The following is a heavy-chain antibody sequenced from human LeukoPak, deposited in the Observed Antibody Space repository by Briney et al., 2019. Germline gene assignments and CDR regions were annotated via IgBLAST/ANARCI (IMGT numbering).Heavy chain of an antibody. D-gene: IGHD1-26*01. J-gene: IGHJ5*02. V-gene: IGHV1-69-2*01. CDR3: ARDRGGSYFNWFEP. Sequence: GASVKVSCKASGYTFTDYFMHWVRQAPGKGPEWMGRVDPKDNVAIYAERFQGRVTITADTSTDTVDMELRTLRSEDTAIYYCARDRGGSYFNWFEPWGQGTLVTVSS. CDR1: GYTFTDYF. CDR2: VDPKDNVA.